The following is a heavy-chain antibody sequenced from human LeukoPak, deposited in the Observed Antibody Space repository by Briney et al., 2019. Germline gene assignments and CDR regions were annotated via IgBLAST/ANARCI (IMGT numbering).Heavy chain of an antibody. D-gene: IGHD6-13*01. CDR2: IYYSGST. Sequence: SETLSLTCAVYGGSFSGYYWSWIRQPPGKGLEWIGYIYYSGSTNYNPSLKSRVTISVDTSKNQFSLKLSSVTAADTAVYYCASYRGYGSFDYWGQGTLVTVSS. CDR1: GGSFSGYY. J-gene: IGHJ4*02. V-gene: IGHV4-59*01. CDR3: ASYRGYGSFDY.